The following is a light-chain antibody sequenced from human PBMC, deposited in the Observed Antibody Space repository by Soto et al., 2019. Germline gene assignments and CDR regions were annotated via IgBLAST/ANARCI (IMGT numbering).Light chain of an antibody. Sequence: EIVLTXSPVTLSLSXXXRATLSCRASQSVSNYLTWYQQKPGQAPRLLIYEASKRATGIPARFSGSGSGTDFTLTISSLEAEDFAVYYCQQRDRWLRTFGQGTKLEIK. CDR3: QQRDRWLRT. CDR1: QSVSNY. J-gene: IGKJ2*01. V-gene: IGKV3-11*01. CDR2: EAS.